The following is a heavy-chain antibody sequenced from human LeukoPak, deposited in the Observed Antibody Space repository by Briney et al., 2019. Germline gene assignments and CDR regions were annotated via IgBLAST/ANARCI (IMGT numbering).Heavy chain of an antibody. Sequence: GGSLRLSCAASGFTFSSYWMSWVRQAPGKGLEWVANIKQDGSEKYYMDSVKGRFTISRDNAKNSLYLQMNSLRAEDTAVYYCARVRLGYSSGGVIWGQGTMVTVSS. CDR2: IKQDGSEK. V-gene: IGHV3-7*01. CDR1: GFTFSSYW. CDR3: ARVRLGYSSGGVI. J-gene: IGHJ3*02. D-gene: IGHD6-19*01.